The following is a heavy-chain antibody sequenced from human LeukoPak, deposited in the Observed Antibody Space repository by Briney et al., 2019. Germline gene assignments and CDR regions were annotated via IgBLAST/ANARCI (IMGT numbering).Heavy chain of an antibody. CDR3: AKDTLYITTPGNFDY. CDR2: VSIGSTTI. D-gene: IGHD6-13*01. CDR1: GFTFSRYS. V-gene: IGHV3-48*01. Sequence: GRSLRLSCAASGFTFSRYSLNWVRQAPGRGLEWISYVSIGSTTIYYADSVKGRFTISRDNSKTTLSLQMDSLRAEDTAVYYCAKDTLYITTPGNFDYWGQGTLVTVSS. J-gene: IGHJ4*02.